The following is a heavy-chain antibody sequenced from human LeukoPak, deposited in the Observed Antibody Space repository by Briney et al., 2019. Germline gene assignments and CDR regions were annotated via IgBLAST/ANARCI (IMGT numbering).Heavy chain of an antibody. CDR3: ARDYYDNSGFGAFDI. CDR2: ISPNSGGT. J-gene: IGHJ3*02. Sequence: GASVKVSCKASGYTFTGYYMHWVRQAPGQGLEWMGWISPNSGGTNYAQNFQGRVTMTRDTSIRTFYMELSRLRSDDTAVYYCARDYYDNSGFGAFDIWGQGTMVTVSS. V-gene: IGHV1-2*02. D-gene: IGHD3-22*01. CDR1: GYTFTGYY.